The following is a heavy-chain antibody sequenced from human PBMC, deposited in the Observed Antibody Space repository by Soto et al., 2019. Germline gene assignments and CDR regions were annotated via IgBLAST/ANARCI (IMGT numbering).Heavy chain of an antibody. CDR1: GYTITANA. V-gene: IGHV1-3*01. Sequence: ASVKVSCKASGYTITANAMHWVRQAPGQRLEWLGWILHGRGDTKYSQKFQDRVTITRDTFASIVYMELSSLSSEDTAVYYCARGFQGAFDFWGQGTSVTVSS. J-gene: IGHJ3*01. CDR2: ILHGRGDT. CDR3: ARGFQGAFDF.